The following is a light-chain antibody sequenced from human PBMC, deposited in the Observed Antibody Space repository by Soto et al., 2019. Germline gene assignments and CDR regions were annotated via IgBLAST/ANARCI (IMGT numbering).Light chain of an antibody. V-gene: IGKV1-39*01. CDR1: QSITTY. J-gene: IGKJ1*01. Sequence: DIQMTQSPSSLSASVGDRVTITCRASQSITTYLNWYQQKPGKAPKLLIYAASSLESGVPSTLRGSGSGTNFTLTISSLQPADFATYYCQQSYRTPWTFGQGTKVAIK. CDR3: QQSYRTPWT. CDR2: AAS.